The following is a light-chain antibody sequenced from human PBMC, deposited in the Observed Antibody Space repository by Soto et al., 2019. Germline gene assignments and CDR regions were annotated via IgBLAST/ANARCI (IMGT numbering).Light chain of an antibody. CDR3: QQYNSYSWT. Sequence: DIQMTQSPSTLSSSVGDRFTITFRASQSISSWLAWYQQKPGKAPKLLIYDASSLESGVPSRFSGSGSGTEFTLTISSLQPDDFATYYCQQYNSYSWTFGQGTKVDIK. J-gene: IGKJ1*01. CDR1: QSISSW. CDR2: DAS. V-gene: IGKV1-5*01.